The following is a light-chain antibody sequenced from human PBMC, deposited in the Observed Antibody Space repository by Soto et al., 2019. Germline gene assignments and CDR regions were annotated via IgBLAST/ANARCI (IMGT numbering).Light chain of an antibody. CDR1: QGISDY. Sequence: DLQLTPSPSFLSASIGDRVTITCRASQGISDYLAWYQQKPGKAPKLLIYAASTLQSGVPSRFSGSGSGTEFTLTISSLQPEDFATYYCQQLNSYPRTFGQGTKVEIK. CDR2: AAS. V-gene: IGKV1-9*01. CDR3: QQLNSYPRT. J-gene: IGKJ1*01.